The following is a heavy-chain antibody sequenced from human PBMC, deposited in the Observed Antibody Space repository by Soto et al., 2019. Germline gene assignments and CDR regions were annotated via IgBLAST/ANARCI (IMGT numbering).Heavy chain of an antibody. J-gene: IGHJ6*02. CDR2: IKQDGSEK. D-gene: IGHD1-26*01. CDR1: GFTFSSYW. CDR3: ARVGATNEDREQIYYYYGMDV. V-gene: IGHV3-7*05. Sequence: PGGSLRLSCAASGFTFSSYWMSWVRQAPGKGLEWVANIKQDGSEKYYVDSVKGRFTISRDNAKNSLYLQMNSLRAEDTAVYYCARVGATNEDREQIYYYYGMDVWGQGTTVTVSS.